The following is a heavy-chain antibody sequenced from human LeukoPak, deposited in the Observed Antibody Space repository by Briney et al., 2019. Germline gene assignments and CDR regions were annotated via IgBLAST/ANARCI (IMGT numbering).Heavy chain of an antibody. J-gene: IGHJ4*02. D-gene: IGHD3-22*01. V-gene: IGHV4-59*01. CDR2: IYYSGST. CDR3: ARARGYLTDY. Sequence: SETLSLTCTVSDGSINNYYWSWIRQPPGKGLEWIGHIYYSGSTNYNPSLKSRVTISVDTSKNQFSLKLSSVTAADTAVYYCARARGYLTDYWGQGTRVTVSS. CDR1: DGSINNYY.